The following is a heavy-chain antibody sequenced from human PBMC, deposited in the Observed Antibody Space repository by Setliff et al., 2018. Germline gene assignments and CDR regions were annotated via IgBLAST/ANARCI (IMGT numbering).Heavy chain of an antibody. V-gene: IGHV3-21*01. Sequence: GGSLRLSCAASGFSFSTYWMTWVRQAPGKGLEWVSSISTGNNGRHADSVKGRFTISRDNGQNSVYLQMNSLRDEDTAVYYCTRDENIANTGPFRHWGQGTLVTVSS. CDR3: TRDENIANTGPFRH. D-gene: IGHD2-8*02. J-gene: IGHJ1*01. CDR2: ISTGNNGR. CDR1: GFSFSTYW.